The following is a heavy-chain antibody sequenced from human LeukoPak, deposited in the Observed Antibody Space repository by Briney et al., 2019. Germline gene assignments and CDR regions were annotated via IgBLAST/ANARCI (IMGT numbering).Heavy chain of an antibody. J-gene: IGHJ4*02. CDR2: ISGSGGST. CDR1: GFTFSSYG. CDR3: ARGFGRFGHRFGY. V-gene: IGHV3-23*01. Sequence: GGSLRLSCAASGFTFSSYGMSWVRQAPGKGLEWVSAISGSGGSTYYADSVKGRFTISRDNSKNTLYLQMNSLRAEDTAVYYCARGFGRFGHRFGYLGQGTLVTVSS. D-gene: IGHD3-10*01.